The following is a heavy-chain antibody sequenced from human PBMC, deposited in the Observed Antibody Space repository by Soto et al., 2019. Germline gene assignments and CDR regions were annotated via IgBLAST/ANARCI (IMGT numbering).Heavy chain of an antibody. CDR3: ASREVDPYDSFDP. D-gene: IGHD1-26*01. CDR1: GFTFSDYY. Sequence: QVQLVESGGGLVKPGGSLRLSCAASGFTFSDYYMSWIRQAPGKGLGWVSYISSSGSTIYYADSVKGRFTISRDNAKNALYRQMTSLRADDTAVYYCASREVDPYDSFDPWGQGTLVTVSS. J-gene: IGHJ5*02. V-gene: IGHV3-11*01. CDR2: ISSSGSTI.